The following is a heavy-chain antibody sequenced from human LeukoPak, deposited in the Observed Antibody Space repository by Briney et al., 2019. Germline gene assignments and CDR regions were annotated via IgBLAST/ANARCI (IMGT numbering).Heavy chain of an antibody. D-gene: IGHD3-22*01. CDR2: IIPIFGTA. V-gene: IGHV1-69*13. J-gene: IGHJ4*02. CDR1: GGTFSSYA. Sequence: SVKVSCKASGGTFSSYAISWVRQAPGQGLEWMGGIIPIFGTANYAQKFQGRVTIAADESTSTAYMELSSLRSEDAAVYYCALPYYYDSTLPRYWGQGTLVTVSS. CDR3: ALPYYYDSTLPRY.